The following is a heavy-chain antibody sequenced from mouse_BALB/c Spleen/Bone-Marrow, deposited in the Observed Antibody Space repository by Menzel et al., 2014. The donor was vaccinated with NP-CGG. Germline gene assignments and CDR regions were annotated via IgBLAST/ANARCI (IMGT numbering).Heavy chain of an antibody. CDR1: GYSITSDYA. D-gene: IGHD3-3*01. V-gene: IGHV3-2*02. CDR3: ARGRTYFDY. Sequence: EVQLQQSGPGLVKPSQPLSLTCTVTGYSITSDYAWNWIRQFPGNKLEWMGYISYSGSTSYNPSLKSRISITRDTSKNQFFLQLNSVTTEDTATYYCARGRTYFDYWGQGTTLTVSS. J-gene: IGHJ2*01. CDR2: ISYSGST.